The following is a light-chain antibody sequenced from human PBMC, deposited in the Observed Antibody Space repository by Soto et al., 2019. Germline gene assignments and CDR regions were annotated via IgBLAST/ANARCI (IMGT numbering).Light chain of an antibody. J-gene: IGKJ5*01. CDR2: AAF. V-gene: IGKV1-12*01. CDR1: EDINSR. Sequence: DIQMTQSPSSVSASVGARVTISCRASEDINSRLAWYQQKPGNAPKLLIYAAFTLQSGVPSRFSGYGSGTDFTLSISSLQPEDFATYYCQQADSFPITFGQGTRLEIK. CDR3: QQADSFPIT.